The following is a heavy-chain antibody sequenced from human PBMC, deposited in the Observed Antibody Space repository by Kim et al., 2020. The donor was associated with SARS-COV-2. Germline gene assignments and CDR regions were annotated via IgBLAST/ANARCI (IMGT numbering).Heavy chain of an antibody. D-gene: IGHD3-3*01. J-gene: IGHJ4*02. V-gene: IGHV3-15*01. Sequence: GGSLRLSCVASGFSFSNAWMSWVRQAPGKGLEWVGRFKRKTEGGTTDYVAPGKARFTISRDDSKNTLNLQMTSLKTEDTAVYHCTTEWSVSTGVDYWGQG. CDR3: TTEWSVSTGVDY. CDR1: GFSFSNAW. CDR2: FKRKTEGGTT.